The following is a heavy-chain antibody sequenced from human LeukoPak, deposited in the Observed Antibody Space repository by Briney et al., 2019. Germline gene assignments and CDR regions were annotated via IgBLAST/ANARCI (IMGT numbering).Heavy chain of an antibody. V-gene: IGHV3-30*18. Sequence: GGSLRLSCAASGFTFRSFAMHWVRQAPGKGLEWVADISFDGSFRYYADSVRGRFTISRDNSKNTVYLQMSSLRTEDTAVYYCAKLGDLDTAMVFESWGQGTLVTVSS. CDR1: GFTFRSFA. D-gene: IGHD5-18*01. CDR2: ISFDGSFR. CDR3: AKLGDLDTAMVFES. J-gene: IGHJ4*02.